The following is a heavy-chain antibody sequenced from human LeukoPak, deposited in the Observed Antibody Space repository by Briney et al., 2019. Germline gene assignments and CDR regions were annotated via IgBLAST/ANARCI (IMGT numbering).Heavy chain of an antibody. D-gene: IGHD3-22*01. CDR1: GLTFSGYW. Sequence: GGSLRLSCEVSGLTFSGYWVTWVRQAPGKGLEWVANINKDASEKYYVESVKGRFAISRDNAKNSLYLQMNSLRAEDTAVYYCARAPGAPRGYYAGGFDVWGQGTLVTVSS. CDR2: INKDASEK. CDR3: ARAPGAPRGYYAGGFDV. J-gene: IGHJ3*01. V-gene: IGHV3-7*01.